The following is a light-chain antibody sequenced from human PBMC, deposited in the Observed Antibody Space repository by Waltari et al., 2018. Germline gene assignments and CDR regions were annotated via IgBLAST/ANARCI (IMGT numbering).Light chain of an antibody. CDR1: PSVLYSSNNKNY. CDR3: KQYYSTRLT. CDR2: WAS. J-gene: IGKJ4*01. V-gene: IGKV4-1*01. Sequence: DIVMTQSPASLAVSLGERAPINCKSRPSVLYSSNNKNYLAWYQQKPGQPPKLLIYWASTRESGVPDRFSGSGSGTDFTLTISSLQAEDVAVYYCKQYYSTRLTFGGGTKVEIK.